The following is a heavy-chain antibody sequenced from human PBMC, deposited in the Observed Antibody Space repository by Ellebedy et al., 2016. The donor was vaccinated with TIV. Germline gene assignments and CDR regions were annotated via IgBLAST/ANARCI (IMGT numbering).Heavy chain of an antibody. V-gene: IGHV3-64D*06. D-gene: IGHD6-19*01. CDR3: VKGVIAVAGNFDY. J-gene: IGHJ4*02. CDR2: IRSNGGST. Sequence: GESLKISCSASGFTFSSYSMHWVRQAPGKGLEYVSVIRSNGGSTYYADSVKGRFTISRDNSKNTLYLQMSSLRAEDTAVYYCVKGVIAVAGNFDYWGQGTLVTVSS. CDR1: GFTFSSYS.